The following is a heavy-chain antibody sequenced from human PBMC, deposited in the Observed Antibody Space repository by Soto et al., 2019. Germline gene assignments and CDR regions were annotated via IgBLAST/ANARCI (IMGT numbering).Heavy chain of an antibody. J-gene: IGHJ4*02. CDR1: GYTFTSYV. CDR3: ARDWAASNFKVDTLTHIVGY. Sequence: QVQLVQSGAEVKKPGASVKVSCKASGYTFTSYVISWVRQAPGQGREWMGWFSAYNGKTNYAQQLQGRVTMTTDTSTSTAYMELRSLRSDDTAVYYCARDWAASNFKVDTLTHIVGYWGQGTRVTVSS. V-gene: IGHV1-18*04. CDR2: FSAYNGKT. D-gene: IGHD5-18*01.